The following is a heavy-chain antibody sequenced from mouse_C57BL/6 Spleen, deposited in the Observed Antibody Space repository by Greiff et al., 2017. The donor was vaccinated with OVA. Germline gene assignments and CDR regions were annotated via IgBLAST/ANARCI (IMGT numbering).Heavy chain of an antibody. D-gene: IGHD2-1*01. Sequence: VQLQQSGPELVKPGASVKISCKASGYSFTDYNMNWVKQSNGKSLEWIGVINPNYGTTSYNQKFKGKATLTVDQSSSTAYMQLNSLTSEDSAVYYGARGHYGNWVYAMDYWGQGTSVTVSS. CDR3: ARGHYGNWVYAMDY. CDR1: GYSFTDYN. J-gene: IGHJ4*01. V-gene: IGHV1-39*01. CDR2: INPNYGTT.